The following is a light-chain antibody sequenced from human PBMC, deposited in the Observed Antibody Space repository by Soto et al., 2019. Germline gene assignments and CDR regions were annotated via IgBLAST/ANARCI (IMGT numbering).Light chain of an antibody. Sequence: MVLTQSPGTLSLPPGERAALSCRASHSGSSKFLAWDQQKPGQAPRLLIYAASNRATGIPDRFSGSGSWTDCTLTISRLEPADFGVYYCQQSGSYPPPFGPGTKVEIK. CDR1: HSGSSKF. J-gene: IGKJ1*01. CDR2: AAS. CDR3: QQSGSYPPP. V-gene: IGKV3-20*01.